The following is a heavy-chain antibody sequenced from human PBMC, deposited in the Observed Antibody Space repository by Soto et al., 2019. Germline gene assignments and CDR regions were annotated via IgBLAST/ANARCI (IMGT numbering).Heavy chain of an antibody. CDR2: ITPGFGSG. CDR3: ARLTGSYQLGKWFDP. V-gene: IGHV1-69*06. CDR1: GGTFSSYT. D-gene: IGHD1-26*01. Sequence: QVQLGQSGAEVTEPGSSVNVSCKASGGTFSSYTISWVRQAPGQGFEWMGGITPGFGSGNYAQKFQGRVTITADKSTRTVYMALSSLTSADTALYYCARLTGSYQLGKWFDPWGQGTLATVSS. J-gene: IGHJ5*02.